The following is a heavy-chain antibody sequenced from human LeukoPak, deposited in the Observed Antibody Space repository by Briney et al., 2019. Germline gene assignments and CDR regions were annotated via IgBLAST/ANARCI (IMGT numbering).Heavy chain of an antibody. J-gene: IGHJ6*03. Sequence: PSETLSLTCTVSGGSISSYYWSWIRQPPGKGLEWIGYIYYSGSTNYNPSLKSRVTISVDTSKNQFSLKLSSVTAADTAVYYCARDNIVHYYGSGSYYSHYYYYMDVWGKGTTVTISS. CDR3: ARDNIVHYYGSGSYYSHYYYYMDV. CDR2: IYYSGST. V-gene: IGHV4-59*12. D-gene: IGHD3-10*01. CDR1: GGSISSYY.